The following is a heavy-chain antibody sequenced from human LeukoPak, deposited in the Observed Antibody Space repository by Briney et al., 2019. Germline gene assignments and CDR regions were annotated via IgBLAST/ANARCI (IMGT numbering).Heavy chain of an antibody. V-gene: IGHV4-61*02. CDR2: IYTSGST. CDR3: AGEFAY. CDR1: GGSITSGIYY. Sequence: SETLSLTCTVSGGSITSGIYYWPWIRQPAGKGLEWIGRIYTSGSTNYNPSLKSRVAMSVDTSKNQFSLKLTSVTAADTAVYYCAGEFAYWGQGTLVTVSS. J-gene: IGHJ4*02.